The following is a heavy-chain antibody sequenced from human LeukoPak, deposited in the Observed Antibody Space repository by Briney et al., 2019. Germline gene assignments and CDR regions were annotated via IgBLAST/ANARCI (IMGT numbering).Heavy chain of an antibody. Sequence: GGSLRLSCAASGFTFSSYGMHWVRQAPGKGLEWVAVISYDGSNKYYADSVKGRFTISRDNSKNTLYLQMNSLGAEDTAVYYCAKGSKLVVITRDHYMAVWGKGTTVTISS. J-gene: IGHJ6*03. CDR1: GFTFSSYG. CDR3: AKGSKLVVITRDHYMAV. V-gene: IGHV3-30*18. D-gene: IGHD3-22*01. CDR2: ISYDGSNK.